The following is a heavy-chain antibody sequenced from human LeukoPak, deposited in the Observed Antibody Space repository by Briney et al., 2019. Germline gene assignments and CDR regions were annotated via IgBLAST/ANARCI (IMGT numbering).Heavy chain of an antibody. CDR1: GFTVSSNY. CDR3: ARGDIVVVPTAVGSWDY. CDR2: IHSGGNT. V-gene: IGHV3-53*01. J-gene: IGHJ4*02. Sequence: GGSLRLSCAASGFTVSSNYTSWVRQAPGKGLEWVSVIHSGGNTFYADSVKGRFTISRDNSKNTLYLQMNSLRAEDTAVYYCARGDIVVVPTAVGSWDYWGQGTLVTVSS. D-gene: IGHD2-2*01.